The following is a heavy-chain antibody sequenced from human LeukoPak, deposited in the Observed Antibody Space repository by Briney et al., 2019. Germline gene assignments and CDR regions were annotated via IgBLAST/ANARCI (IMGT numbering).Heavy chain of an antibody. V-gene: IGHV3-33*01. CDR2: IWYDGSNK. D-gene: IGHD3-22*01. Sequence: PGRSLRLSCAASGFTFSSYGMHWVRQAPGKGLEWVAVIWYDGSNKYYADSVKGRFTISRDNSKNTLYLQMNSLRAEDTAVYYCARDRVRWDYYDSSGYYHEGVDYWGQGTLVTVSS. J-gene: IGHJ4*02. CDR3: ARDRVRWDYYDSSGYYHEGVDY. CDR1: GFTFSSYG.